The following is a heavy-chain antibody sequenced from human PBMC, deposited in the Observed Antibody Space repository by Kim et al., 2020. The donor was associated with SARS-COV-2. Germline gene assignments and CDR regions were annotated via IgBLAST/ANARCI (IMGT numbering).Heavy chain of an antibody. D-gene: IGHD2-21*02. J-gene: IGHJ1*01. CDR2: INPNSGGT. CDR3: ARDRLGLAYCGGDCYSRRYFQH. Sequence: ASVKVSCKASGYTFTGYYMHWVRQAPGQGLEWMGWINPNSGGTNYAQKFQGRVTMTRDTSISTAYMELSRLRSDDTAVYYCARDRLGLAYCGGDCYSRRYFQHWGQGTLVTVSS. V-gene: IGHV1-2*02. CDR1: GYTFTGYY.